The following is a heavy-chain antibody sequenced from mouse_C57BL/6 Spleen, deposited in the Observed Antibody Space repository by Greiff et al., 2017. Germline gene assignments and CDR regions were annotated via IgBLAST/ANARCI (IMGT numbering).Heavy chain of an antibody. CDR2: INPNNGGT. D-gene: IGHD2-3*01. V-gene: IGHV1-26*01. J-gene: IGHJ2*01. CDR1: GYTFTDYY. CDR3: ARKTAMGWLLSFDY. Sequence: VQLQQSGPELVKPGASVKISCKASGYTFTDYYMNWVKQSHGKSLEWIGDINPNNGGTSYNQKFKGKATLTVDKSSSTAYMELRSLTSEDSAVYYCARKTAMGWLLSFDYWGQGTTLTVSS.